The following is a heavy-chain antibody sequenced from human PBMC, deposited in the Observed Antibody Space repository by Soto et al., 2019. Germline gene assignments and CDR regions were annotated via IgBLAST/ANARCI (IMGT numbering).Heavy chain of an antibody. J-gene: IGHJ4*02. V-gene: IGHV3-48*02. Sequence: GGSLRLSCAASGFTFSSYSMNWVRQAPGKGLEWISYITGGSSTMYYADSVKDRFTISRDNAKNSLFLQMNSLQDEDTAVYYCETSGYYRFDYWGQGTLATVSS. D-gene: IGHD4-4*01. CDR3: ETSGYYRFDY. CDR2: ITGGSSTM. CDR1: GFTFSSYS.